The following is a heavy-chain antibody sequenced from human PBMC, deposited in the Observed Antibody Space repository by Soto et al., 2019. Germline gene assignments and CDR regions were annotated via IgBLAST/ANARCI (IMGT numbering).Heavy chain of an antibody. D-gene: IGHD6-6*01. CDR1: GGSISSYY. J-gene: IGHJ4*02. V-gene: IGHV4-59*01. CDR3: ASSSRRLEFYLDY. CDR2: IYYSGST. Sequence: SETLSLTCTVSGGSISSYYWSWIRQPPGKGLEWIGYIYYSGSTNYNPSLKSRVTISVDTSKNQFSLKLSSVTAADTAVYYCASSSRRLEFYLDYWGQGTLVTVSS.